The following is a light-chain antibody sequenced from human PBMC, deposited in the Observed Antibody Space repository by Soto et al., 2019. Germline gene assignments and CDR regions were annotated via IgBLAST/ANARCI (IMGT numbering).Light chain of an antibody. CDR1: QSVSSPY. CDR2: GAS. V-gene: IGKV3-20*01. CDR3: QQYGSSPWT. Sequence: EIVLTQSPGTLSLSPGEGATLSCRASQSVSSPYLAWYQQKPGQAPRLLIYGASSRATGIPDRFSGSGSGTDFTLTISRLEPEDFAVYYCQQYGSSPWTLGQGTKVDIK. J-gene: IGKJ1*01.